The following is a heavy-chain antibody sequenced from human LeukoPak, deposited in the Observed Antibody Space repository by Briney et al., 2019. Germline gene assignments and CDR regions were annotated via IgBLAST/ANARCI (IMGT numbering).Heavy chain of an antibody. D-gene: IGHD5-12*01. Sequence: GGSLRLSCAASGFTFSNYAMSWVRQAPGKGLEWVSAISGSGGSTYYADSVKSRFTISRDNSKNTLYLQMNSLRAEDTAVYYCAKGGYSGYDWGVFDYWGQGTLVTVSS. V-gene: IGHV3-23*01. CDR2: ISGSGGST. CDR1: GFTFSNYA. J-gene: IGHJ4*02. CDR3: AKGGYSGYDWGVFDY.